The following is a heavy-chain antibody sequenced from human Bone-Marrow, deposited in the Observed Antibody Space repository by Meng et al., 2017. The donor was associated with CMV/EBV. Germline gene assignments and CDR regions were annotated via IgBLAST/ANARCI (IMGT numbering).Heavy chain of an antibody. V-gene: IGHV4-39*01. D-gene: IGHD3-3*01. CDR3: ARPITIFGVGVDAFDI. CDR1: GGSISSSSYY. CDR2: IYYSGST. J-gene: IGHJ3*02. Sequence: SETLSLTCTVSGGSISSSSYYWGWIRQPPGKGLEWIGSIYYSGSTYYNPSLKSRVTISVDTSKNQFSLKLSSVTAADTAVYYCARPITIFGVGVDAFDIWGQGTMVTVSS.